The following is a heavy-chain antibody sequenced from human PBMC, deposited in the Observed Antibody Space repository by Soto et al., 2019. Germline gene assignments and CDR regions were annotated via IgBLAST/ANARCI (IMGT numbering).Heavy chain of an antibody. CDR3: ARRYASSGYAYDI. CDR1: GGSISSYSYH. CDR2: LHYTGST. J-gene: IGHJ3*02. D-gene: IGHD3-22*01. Sequence: TSETLSLTCTVSGGSISSYSYHWGWIRQPPGKGLEWIGSLHYTGSTYYDPSLKSRVTISGDTSKNQFSLKLNSVTAADTAMYYCARRYASSGYAYDIWGQGTMVTV. V-gene: IGHV4-39*01.